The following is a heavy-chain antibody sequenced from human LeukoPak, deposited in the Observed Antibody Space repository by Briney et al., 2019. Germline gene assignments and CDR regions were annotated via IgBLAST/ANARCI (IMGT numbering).Heavy chain of an antibody. CDR2: IYPGDSDT. CDR3: ARQFAPAATIDY. V-gene: IGHV5-51*01. J-gene: IGHJ4*02. CDR1: GYSFTNYW. Sequence: GESLKISCRASGYSFTNYWIGWVRQMPGKGLEWMGIIYPGDSDTRYSPSFQGQVTISADKSISTAYLQWNSLKASDTAMYFCARQFAPAATIDYWGQGTLVTVSS. D-gene: IGHD2-2*01.